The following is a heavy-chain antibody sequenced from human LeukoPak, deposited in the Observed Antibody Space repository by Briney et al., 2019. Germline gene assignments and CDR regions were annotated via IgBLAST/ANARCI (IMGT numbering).Heavy chain of an antibody. J-gene: IGHJ4*02. CDR3: ARLHYDMTGFDY. V-gene: IGHV1-8*02. CDR2: MNPNSGNT. Sequence: ASVKVSCKASGYTFTSYGISWVRQATGQGLEWMGWMNPNSGNTAYAQKFQGRVSMTRNTSISTAYMELSSLRSEDTAVYYCARLHYDMTGFDYWGQGTLVTVSS. D-gene: IGHD3-9*01. CDR1: GYTFTSYG.